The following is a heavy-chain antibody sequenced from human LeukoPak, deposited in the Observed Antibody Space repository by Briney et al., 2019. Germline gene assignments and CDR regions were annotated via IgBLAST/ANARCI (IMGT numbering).Heavy chain of an antibody. D-gene: IGHD3-10*01. CDR2: ISGGGGST. CDR3: AKRSMVRGALGWFDP. CDR1: GFTFSSYA. Sequence: PGGSLRLSCAASGFTFSSYAMSWVRQAPGKGLEWVSAISGGGGSTYYADSVKGRFTISRDNSKNTLYLQMNSLRAEDTAVYYCAKRSMVRGALGWFDPWGQGTLVTVSS. V-gene: IGHV3-23*01. J-gene: IGHJ5*02.